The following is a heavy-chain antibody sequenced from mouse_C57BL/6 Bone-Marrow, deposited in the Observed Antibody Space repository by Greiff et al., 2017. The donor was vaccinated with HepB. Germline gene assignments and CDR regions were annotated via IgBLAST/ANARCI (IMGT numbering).Heavy chain of an antibody. V-gene: IGHV5-17*01. CDR3: ARLGLSWFAY. J-gene: IGHJ3*01. CDR1: GFTFSDYG. Sequence: VQLQESGGGLVKPGGSLKLSCAASGFTFSDYGMHWVRQAPEKGLEWVAYISSGSSTIYYADTVKGRFTISRDNAKNTLFLQMTSLRSEDTAMYYCARLGLSWFAYWSQGTLVTVSA. D-gene: IGHD4-1*01. CDR2: ISSGSSTI.